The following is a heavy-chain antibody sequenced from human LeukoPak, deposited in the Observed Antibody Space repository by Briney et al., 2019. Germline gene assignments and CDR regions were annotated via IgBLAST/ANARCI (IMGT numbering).Heavy chain of an antibody. Sequence: GGSLRLSCAASGFTFSSYAISWVRQAPGKGLEWVSGFSDSGDTTYYADSVKGRFTISRDNSKNTLYLQMNSLRAEDTAVYYCAKEDKYGTYRYNLFDYWGQGTLVTVSS. V-gene: IGHV3-23*01. J-gene: IGHJ4*02. CDR1: GFTFSSYA. CDR2: FSDSGDTT. D-gene: IGHD3-16*02. CDR3: AKEDKYGTYRYNLFDY.